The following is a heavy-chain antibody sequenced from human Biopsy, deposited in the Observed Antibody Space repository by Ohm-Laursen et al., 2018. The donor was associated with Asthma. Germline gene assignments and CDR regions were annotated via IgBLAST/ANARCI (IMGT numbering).Heavy chain of an antibody. CDR3: ARGPAWQQLDN. CDR1: GFTFSSYW. J-gene: IGHJ4*02. V-gene: IGHV3-74*01. CDR2: INSDGSST. Sequence: SLRLSCSASGFTFSSYWMHWVRQAPGKGLVWVSRINSDGSSTSYADSVKGRFTISRDNAKNTLYLEMNSLRAEVTAVYYCARGPAWQQLDNWGQGTLVTVSS. D-gene: IGHD6-13*01.